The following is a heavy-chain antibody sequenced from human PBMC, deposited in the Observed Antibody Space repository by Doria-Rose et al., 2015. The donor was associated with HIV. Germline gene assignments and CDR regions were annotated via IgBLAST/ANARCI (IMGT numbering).Heavy chain of an antibody. V-gene: IGHV4-4*02. CDR1: GDYISAYNW. CDR3: ARVFALFGVVIRPMAFDP. Sequence: QVQLQESGPGLVKPSGTLSLTCAVSGDYISAYNWWTWVRQPPGKGLEWIGGIYHNWSTSSNPSLKSRVSMSVDKSKNQFSLKVNSVTAADTAVYYCARVFALFGVVIRPMAFDPWGRGTLVTVSS. D-gene: IGHD3-3*01. CDR2: IYHNWST. J-gene: IGHJ5*02.